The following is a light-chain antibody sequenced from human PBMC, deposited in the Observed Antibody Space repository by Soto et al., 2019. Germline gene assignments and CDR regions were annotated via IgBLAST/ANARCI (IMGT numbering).Light chain of an antibody. CDR2: GAA. CDR1: QSVSSH. V-gene: IGKV3-15*01. Sequence: EIVFTQSPATLTVSPGERATLSCRASQSVSSHLAWYQQKPGQAPRLLINGAATRATGLPARFSGSGSGTEFSLTISSLQSEDFAVYFCQQYNKWPITFGQGTRLEVK. CDR3: QQYNKWPIT. J-gene: IGKJ5*01.